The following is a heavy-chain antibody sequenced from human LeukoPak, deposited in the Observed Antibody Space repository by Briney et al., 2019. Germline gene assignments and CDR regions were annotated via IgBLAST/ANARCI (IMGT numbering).Heavy chain of an antibody. V-gene: IGHV4-4*07. Sequence: PSETLSLTCTVSGGSISSYYWSWLRQPAGKGLEWTGRIHTSGSTDYNPSLESRVTMSVDTSKNQFSLKLSSVTAADTAVYYCAREGSMTARPFVSIDYWGQGTLVTVSS. CDR2: IHTSGST. D-gene: IGHD6-6*01. CDR3: AREGSMTARPFVSIDY. J-gene: IGHJ4*02. CDR1: GGSISSYY.